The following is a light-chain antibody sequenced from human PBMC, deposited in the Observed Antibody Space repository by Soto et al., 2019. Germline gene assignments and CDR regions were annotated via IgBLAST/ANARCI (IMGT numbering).Light chain of an antibody. J-gene: IGLJ3*02. Sequence: QLVLTQSPSASASLGASVKLTCTLSSGHSSYAIAWHQQQPEKGPRYLMKLNSDGSHSKGDGIPDRFSGSSSGAERYLTISSHQSEDEADYYCQTWGTGIPWVFGGGTQLTVL. CDR3: QTWGTGIPWV. V-gene: IGLV4-69*01. CDR1: SGHSSYA. CDR2: LNSDGSH.